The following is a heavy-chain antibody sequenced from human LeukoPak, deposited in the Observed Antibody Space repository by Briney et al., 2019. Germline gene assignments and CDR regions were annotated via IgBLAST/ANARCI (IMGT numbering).Heavy chain of an antibody. CDR1: GGSFSGYY. D-gene: IGHD2-2*01. CDR2: IYYSGST. J-gene: IGHJ5*02. CDR3: ARQVVVPEFDP. Sequence: SETLSLTCAVYGGSFSGYYWSWIRQPPGKGLEWIGNIYYSGSTYYDPSLKSRVTISVDTSKNQFSLKLSSVTAADTAVYYCARQVVVPEFDPWGQGTLVTVSS. V-gene: IGHV4-34*01.